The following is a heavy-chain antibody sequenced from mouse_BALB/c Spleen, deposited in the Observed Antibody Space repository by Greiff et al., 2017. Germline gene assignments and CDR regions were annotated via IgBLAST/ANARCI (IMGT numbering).Heavy chain of an antibody. D-gene: IGHD3-3*01. CDR2: ISSGGSYT. V-gene: IGHV5-9-4*01. J-gene: IGHJ3*01. CDR1: GFTFSSYA. Sequence: EVHLVESGGGLVKPGGSLKLSCAASGFTFSSYAMSWVRQSPEKRLEWVAEISSGGSYTYYPDTVTGRFTISRDNAKNTLYLEMSSLRSEDTAMYYCARGEGLFAYWGQGTLVTVSA. CDR3: ARGEGLFAY.